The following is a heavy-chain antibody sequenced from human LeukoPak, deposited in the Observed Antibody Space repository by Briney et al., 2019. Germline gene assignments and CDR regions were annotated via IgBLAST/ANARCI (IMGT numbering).Heavy chain of an antibody. J-gene: IGHJ4*02. D-gene: IGHD2-2*03. Sequence: GGSLRLSCAASGFTFSSYAMSWVRQAPGKGLEWVSGISGSGPYTFYTDSVKGRFTISRDSSKNTLYLQMNSLRAEDTALYYCARHGYCSGISCFFDFWGQGTLVTVSS. CDR3: ARHGYCSGISCFFDF. V-gene: IGHV3-23*01. CDR1: GFTFSSYA. CDR2: ISGSGPYT.